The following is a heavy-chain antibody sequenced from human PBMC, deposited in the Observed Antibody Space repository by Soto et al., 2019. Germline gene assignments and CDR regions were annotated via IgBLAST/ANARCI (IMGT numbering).Heavy chain of an antibody. CDR3: ARVLEDYYYYGMDV. CDR2: ISAYNGNT. CDR1: GYTFTSYG. J-gene: IGHJ6*02. Sequence: ASVKVSCKASGYTFTSYGISWVRQAPGQGLEWMGWISAYNGNTNYAQKLQGRVTMTTDTSTSTAYMELRSLRSDDTAVYYCARVLEDYYYYGMDVWGQGTTVTVSS. V-gene: IGHV1-18*04. D-gene: IGHD3-3*01.